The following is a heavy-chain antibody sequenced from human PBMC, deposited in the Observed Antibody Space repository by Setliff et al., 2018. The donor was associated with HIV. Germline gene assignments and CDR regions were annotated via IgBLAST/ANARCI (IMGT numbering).Heavy chain of an antibody. V-gene: IGHV4-38-2*01. J-gene: IGHJ2*01. CDR1: DYSISSGYY. D-gene: IGHD2-21*02. CDR3: ARHDGTYCGGDCYLLGYFDL. Sequence: SETLSLTCAVSDYSISSGYYWGWIRQPPGKGLEWIGSIYHSGSAYYNPSLKSRVTISVDTSKNQFSLNLSSVTAADTAVYYCARHDGTYCGGDCYLLGYFDLWGRGTLVTVSS. CDR2: IYHSGSA.